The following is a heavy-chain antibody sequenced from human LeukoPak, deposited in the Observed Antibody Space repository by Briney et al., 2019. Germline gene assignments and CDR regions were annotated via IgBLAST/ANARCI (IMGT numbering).Heavy chain of an antibody. V-gene: IGHV3-74*01. CDR1: GIRFADHW. Sequence: GGSLRLSCAGSGIRFADHWMLWVRQAPGKGLVWVSRSDRDGIRREYADYVKGRFTISRDNAKNVVYLEMNSLKDEDTAVYYCVASRWSGALDFWGQGSLVAVSS. D-gene: IGHD3-3*01. CDR2: SDRDGIRR. CDR3: VASRWSGALDF. J-gene: IGHJ4*02.